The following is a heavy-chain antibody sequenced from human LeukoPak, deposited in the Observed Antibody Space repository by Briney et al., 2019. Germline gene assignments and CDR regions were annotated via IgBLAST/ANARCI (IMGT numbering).Heavy chain of an antibody. D-gene: IGHD6-19*01. Sequence: GRSLRLSCEASGFTFSNNAMHWVRQAPGKGLEWVAVISQDGSNKYNADSVKCRFTISRDNSKNTLYLQMDSLSAEDTAVYYCAKDRYSSGWYGIDYWGQGTLVTVSS. J-gene: IGHJ4*02. V-gene: IGHV3-30*18. CDR1: GFTFSNNA. CDR3: AKDRYSSGWYGIDY. CDR2: ISQDGSNK.